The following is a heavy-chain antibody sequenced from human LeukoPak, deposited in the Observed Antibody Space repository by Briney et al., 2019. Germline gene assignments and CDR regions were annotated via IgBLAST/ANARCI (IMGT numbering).Heavy chain of an antibody. CDR2: IKEDGSEK. V-gene: IGHV3-7*01. Sequence: GGSLRLSCATSGFTFSRYWMSWVRQAPGKGLEWVANIKEDGSEKYYVDSVKGRFTISRDNAKNSLYLQMNSLRAEDTAVYYCAGGSYFDYWGQGTLVTVSS. CDR3: AGGSYFDY. J-gene: IGHJ4*02. CDR1: GFTFSRYW. D-gene: IGHD1-26*01.